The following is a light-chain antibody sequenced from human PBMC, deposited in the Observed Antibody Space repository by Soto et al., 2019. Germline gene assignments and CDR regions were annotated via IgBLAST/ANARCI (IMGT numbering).Light chain of an antibody. CDR3: SSYTSSGTTLVV. J-gene: IGLJ2*01. Sequence: QSALTQPASVSGSPGQSITISCTGTSSDVGGYNFVSWYQQHPGKAPKLMIYAVSNRPSGVSLRFSGSKSGNTASLTISGLQAEDEADYYCSSYTSSGTTLVVFGGGTKLTVL. CDR2: AVS. V-gene: IGLV2-14*01. CDR1: SSDVGGYNF.